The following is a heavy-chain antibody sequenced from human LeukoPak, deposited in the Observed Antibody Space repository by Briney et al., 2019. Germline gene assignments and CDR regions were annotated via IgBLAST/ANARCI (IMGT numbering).Heavy chain of an antibody. J-gene: IGHJ3*02. CDR2: IGSSET. D-gene: IGHD1-1*01. CDR1: GFNFNIFA. V-gene: IGHV3-23*01. CDR3: AKDSFDHNGIYDAFDI. Sequence: GGSLRLSCAASGFNFNIFAMSRVRQSPGKGLEWVSTIGSSETYYADSVKGRFTISRDNSKNRLYLQMNSVRADDTAVYYCAKDSFDHNGIYDAFDIWGQGTLVTVSS.